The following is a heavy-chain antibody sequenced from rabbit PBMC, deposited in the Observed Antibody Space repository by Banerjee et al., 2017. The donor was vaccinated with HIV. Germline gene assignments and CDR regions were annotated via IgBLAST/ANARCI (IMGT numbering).Heavy chain of an antibody. J-gene: IGHJ4*01. V-gene: IGHV1S43*01. D-gene: IGHD6-1*01. CDR3: ARSYDTDTYTADAYAYFNL. CDR2: IDPVFGST. CDR1: GFSLSSSYW. Sequence: QSVEESGGDLVKPGGTLTLTCTVSGFSLSSSYWICWVRQAPGKGLEWIGYIDPVFGSTNYASWVNGRFTISSDNAQNTVDLQMNSLTAADTATYFCARSYDTDTYTADAYAYFNLWGPGTLVTVS.